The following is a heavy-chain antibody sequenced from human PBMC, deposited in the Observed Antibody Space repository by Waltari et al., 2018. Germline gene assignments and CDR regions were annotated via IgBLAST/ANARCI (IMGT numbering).Heavy chain of an antibody. D-gene: IGHD3-10*01. V-gene: IGHV3-23*04. CDR3: AKDSGERAGY. J-gene: IGHJ4*02. CDR1: GFTFRGYA. Sequence: EVQLVESGGGLVQPGGSLRLSSAASGFTFRGYAMSWVPQAPGKGLDWVSAIGGSGGSTYYADSVKGRFTISRDNSKNTLYLQMNSLRAEDTAVYYCAKDSGERAGYWGQGTLVTVSS. CDR2: IGGSGGST.